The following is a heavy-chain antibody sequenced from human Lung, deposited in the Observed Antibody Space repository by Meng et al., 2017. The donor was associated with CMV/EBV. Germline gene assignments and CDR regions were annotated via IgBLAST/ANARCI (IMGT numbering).Heavy chain of an antibody. Sequence: GESLKISCAASGFTFGGSAIHWVRQASGKGLEWVGRIRSKANSYATTYVASVKGRFNISRDDSRNTAYLLMNSLKTEDTAVYYCSISETGNPLLDFWGQGTXVTVSS. J-gene: IGHJ4*02. D-gene: IGHD1-1*01. CDR2: IRSKANSYAT. V-gene: IGHV3-73*01. CDR3: SISETGNPLLDF. CDR1: GFTFGGSA.